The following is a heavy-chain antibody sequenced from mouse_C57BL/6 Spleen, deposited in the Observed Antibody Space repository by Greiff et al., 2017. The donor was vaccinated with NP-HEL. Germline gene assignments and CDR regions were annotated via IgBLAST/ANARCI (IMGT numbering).Heavy chain of an antibody. CDR2: ISSGGSYT. V-gene: IGHV5-6*01. Sequence: EVQGVESGGDLVKPGGSLKLSCAASGFTFSSYGMSWVRQTPDKRLEWVATISSGGSYTYYPDSVKGRFTISRDNAKNTLYLQMSSLKSEDTAMYYCARRQTGTGPYWYFDVWGTGTTVTVSS. CDR3: ARRQTGTGPYWYFDV. J-gene: IGHJ1*03. CDR1: GFTFSSYG. D-gene: IGHD4-1*01.